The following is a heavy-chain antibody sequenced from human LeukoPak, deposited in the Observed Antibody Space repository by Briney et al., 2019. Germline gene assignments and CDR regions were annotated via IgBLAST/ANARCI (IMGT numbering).Heavy chain of an antibody. CDR1: GFTFSSYS. CDR2: ISSSSSYI. V-gene: IGHV3-21*01. J-gene: IGHJ4*02. CDR3: ARDHCSSTSCYFDY. D-gene: IGHD2-2*01. Sequence: PGGSLRLSCAASGFTFSSYSMNWVRQAPGKGLEWVSSISSSSSYIYYADSVKGRFTISRDNSKNTLYLQMNSLRAEDTAVYYCARDHCSSTSCYFDYWGQGTLVTVSS.